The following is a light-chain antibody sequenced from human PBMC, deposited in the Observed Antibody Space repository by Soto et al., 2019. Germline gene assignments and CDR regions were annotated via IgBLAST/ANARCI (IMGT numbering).Light chain of an antibody. Sequence: EIVMTQSPATLSVSPGERATLSCRASQSVNSNLAWYQQKPGQSPRLLIYEASTRATGIPDRFSGSESGTDFTLTINPLQSEDFAVYYCQQYNKWPPFTFGPGTKVDIK. J-gene: IGKJ3*01. CDR2: EAS. CDR1: QSVNSN. CDR3: QQYNKWPPFT. V-gene: IGKV3-15*01.